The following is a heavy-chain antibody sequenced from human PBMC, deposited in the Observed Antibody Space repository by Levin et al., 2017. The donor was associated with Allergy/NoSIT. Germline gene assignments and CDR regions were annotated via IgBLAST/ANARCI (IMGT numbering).Heavy chain of an antibody. V-gene: IGHV3-7*01. D-gene: IGHD5-18*01. J-gene: IGHJ4*02. CDR3: ARFSCGYSYGCLYYFDY. CDR1: GFTFSSYW. Sequence: GESLKISCAASGFTFSSYWMSWVRQAPGKGLEWVANIKQDGSEKYYVDSVKGRFTISRDNAKNSLYLQMNSLRAEDTAVYYCARFSCGYSYGCLYYFDYWGQGTLVTVSS. CDR2: IKQDGSEK.